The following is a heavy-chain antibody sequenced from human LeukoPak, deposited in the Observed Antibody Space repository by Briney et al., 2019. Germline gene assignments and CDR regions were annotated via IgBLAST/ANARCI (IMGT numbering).Heavy chain of an antibody. CDR1: GFPFSSYW. Sequence: GGSLRLSCVASGFPFSSYWMTWVRQAPGKGLEWVANIKQDGSKKSYVDSVKGRFTISRDNAKNSLYLQMNSLRAEDTAVYYCTKEILQGATTTNPDYWGQGTLVTVSS. J-gene: IGHJ4*02. CDR2: IKQDGSKK. D-gene: IGHD5-12*01. V-gene: IGHV3-7*03. CDR3: TKEILQGATTTNPDY.